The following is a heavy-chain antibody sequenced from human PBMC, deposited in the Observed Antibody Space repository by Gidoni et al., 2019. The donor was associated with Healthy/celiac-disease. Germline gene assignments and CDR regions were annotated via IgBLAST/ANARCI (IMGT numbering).Heavy chain of an antibody. CDR1: GFPFSSYW. J-gene: IGHJ5*02. CDR2: INSDGSST. V-gene: IGHV3-74*01. D-gene: IGHD3-10*01. CDR3: ARGYYYGSGSSNWFDP. Sequence: EVQLVESGGGLVQPGGSLRISGAASGFPFSSYWMHWVRQAPGKGLVWVSRINSDGSSTSYADSVKGRFTISRDNAKNTLYLQMNSLRAEDTAVYYCARGYYYGSGSSNWFDPWGQGTLVTVSS.